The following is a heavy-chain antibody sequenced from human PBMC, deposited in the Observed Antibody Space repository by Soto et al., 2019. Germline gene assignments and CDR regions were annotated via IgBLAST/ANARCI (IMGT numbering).Heavy chain of an antibody. J-gene: IGHJ4*02. Sequence: EVQLLESGGGLVQPGGSLRLSCAASGFTFSSYAMSWVRQAPGKGLEWVSAISGSGGSTYYADSLKGRFTISRDNSKKTLYLQMNSLRAEDTAVYYCAKFPRKMVYAKTALDYWGQGTLVTVSS. D-gene: IGHD2-8*01. V-gene: IGHV3-23*01. CDR1: GFTFSSYA. CDR3: AKFPRKMVYAKTALDY. CDR2: ISGSGGST.